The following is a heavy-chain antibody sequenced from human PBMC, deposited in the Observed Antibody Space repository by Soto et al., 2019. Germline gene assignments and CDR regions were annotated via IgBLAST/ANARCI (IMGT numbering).Heavy chain of an antibody. J-gene: IGHJ6*02. CDR3: ARQAPAAGNSNYGMDV. D-gene: IGHD6-13*01. CDR1: GYSFTNYW. V-gene: IGHV5-51*01. CDR2: IYPGDSDT. Sequence: EVQLVQSGAEVKKPGATLKISCKGSGYSFTNYWIGWVRQMPGKGLEWMGIIYPGDSDTRYSPSFQGQVTSSADKSITTAYLQWSSLKASDTGMYHCARQAPAAGNSNYGMDVWGQGTTVSVSS.